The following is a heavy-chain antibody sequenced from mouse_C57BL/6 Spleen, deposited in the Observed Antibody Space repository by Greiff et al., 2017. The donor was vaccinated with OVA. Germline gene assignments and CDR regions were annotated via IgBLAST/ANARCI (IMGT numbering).Heavy chain of an antibody. J-gene: IGHJ4*01. V-gene: IGHV1-19*01. CDR3: ARSGYDDAMDY. CDR1: GYTFTDYY. D-gene: IGHD2-2*01. CDR2: INPYNGGT. Sequence: EVKLVESGPVLVKPGASVKMSCKASGYTFTDYYMNWVKQSHGKSLEWIGVINPYNGGTSYNQKFKGKATLTVDKSSSTAYMELNSLTSEDSAVYYCARSGYDDAMDYWGQGTSVTVSS.